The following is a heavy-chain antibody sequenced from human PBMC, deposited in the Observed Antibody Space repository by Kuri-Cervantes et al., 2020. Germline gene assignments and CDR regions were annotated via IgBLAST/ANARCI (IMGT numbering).Heavy chain of an antibody. CDR2: IWYDGYDT. CDR1: GLTFSSYG. J-gene: IGHJ4*02. CDR3: AKVSGPFGVYQYVYDL. D-gene: IGHD3-10*01. Sequence: GGSLRLSCAASGLTFSSYGMHWVRQAPGKALEWVALIWYDGYDTYYADSVQGRFTISRDISKNTLYLDMNNVRAEDTAVYYCAKVSGPFGVYQYVYDLWGQGTLVTVSS. V-gene: IGHV3-33*06.